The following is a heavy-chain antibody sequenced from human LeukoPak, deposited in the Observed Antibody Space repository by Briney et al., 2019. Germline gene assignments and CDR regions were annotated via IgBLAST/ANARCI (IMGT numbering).Heavy chain of an antibody. J-gene: IGHJ4*02. Sequence: ASVKVSCKASGYTFTSYGLSWVRQAPGQGLEWMGWISAYNGNTNYAQKLQGRVTMTTDTSTSTAYMELRSLRSDDTAVYYCARDGDYVWGSYRDQYYFDYWGQGTLVTVSS. D-gene: IGHD3-16*02. CDR2: ISAYNGNT. CDR1: GYTFTSYG. V-gene: IGHV1-18*01. CDR3: ARDGDYVWGSYRDQYYFDY.